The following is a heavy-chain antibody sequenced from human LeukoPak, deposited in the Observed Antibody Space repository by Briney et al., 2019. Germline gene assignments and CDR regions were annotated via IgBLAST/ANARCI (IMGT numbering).Heavy chain of an antibody. CDR3: AREAAAGTFYFDY. D-gene: IGHD6-13*01. Sequence: SETLSLTCIVSGDYISNYYWSWIRQPAGKGLEWIGRIYTSGSTNYNPSLKSRVTMSVDTSKNQFSLKLTSVTAADTAVYYCAREAAAGTFYFDYWGQGTLVTVSS. J-gene: IGHJ4*02. CDR1: GDYISNYY. V-gene: IGHV4-4*07. CDR2: IYTSGST.